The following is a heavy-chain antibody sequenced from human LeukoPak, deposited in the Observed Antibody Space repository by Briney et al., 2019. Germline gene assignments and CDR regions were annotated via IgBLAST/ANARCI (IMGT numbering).Heavy chain of an antibody. CDR1: GFTFSSSG. CDR3: AKGQPGETQLPSWAPYYFEN. V-gene: IGHV3-30*18. D-gene: IGHD3-16*01. CDR2: ISYDGSNK. Sequence: PGGSLRLSCAASGFTFSSSGMHWVRQAPGKGLQWVAVISYDGSNKYYTNSVKGRFTISRDNSKNTVYLQMNSLRAEDTAVYYCAKGQPGETQLPSWAPYYFENWGQGTLVTVSS. J-gene: IGHJ4*02.